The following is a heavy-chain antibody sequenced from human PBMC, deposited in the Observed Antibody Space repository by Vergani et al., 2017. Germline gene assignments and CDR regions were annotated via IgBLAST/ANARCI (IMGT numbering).Heavy chain of an antibody. CDR1: GFTVSSNY. V-gene: IGHV3-66*01. CDR2: IYSGGNT. D-gene: IGHD3-16*02. J-gene: IGHJ6*03. CDR3: NRAPRGIRLGELSLQYYYYYMDV. Sequence: EVQLVESGGGLVQPGGSLRLSCAASGFTVSSNYMSWVRQAPGKGLEWVSVIYSGGNTYYADSVKGRFTISRDNSKNTLYLQMNSLRAEDTAVYYCNRAPRGIRLGELSLQYYYYYMDVWGKGTTVTVSS.